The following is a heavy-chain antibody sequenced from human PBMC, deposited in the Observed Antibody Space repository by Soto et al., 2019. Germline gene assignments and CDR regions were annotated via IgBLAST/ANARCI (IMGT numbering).Heavy chain of an antibody. Sequence: QVQLVQSGAEVKKPGSSVKVSCKASGGTFSSYTISWVRQAPGQGLEWMGRIIPILGIANYAQKFQGRVTLTADKSTSTAYMELSSLRSEDTAVYYCARERSSSWYSLDPWGQGTLVTVSS. V-gene: IGHV1-69*08. CDR3: ARERSSSWYSLDP. CDR2: IIPILGIA. J-gene: IGHJ5*02. CDR1: GGTFSSYT. D-gene: IGHD6-13*01.